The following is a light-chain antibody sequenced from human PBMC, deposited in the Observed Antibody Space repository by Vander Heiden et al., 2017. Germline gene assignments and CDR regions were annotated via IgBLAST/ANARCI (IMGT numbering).Light chain of an antibody. J-gene: IGLJ3*02. CDR2: SNN. CDR1: SPNIGNHI. Sequence: QSVLTQPPSASATPGQRVTFSCSGSSPNIGNHIVHWYQQPPGTAPKLVIYSNNQRPSGVPARFSGSKSGTSASLAISGVQSEDEGDYFCSTRDDRLNAWVFGGGTKLTVL. V-gene: IGLV1-44*01. CDR3: STRDDRLNAWV.